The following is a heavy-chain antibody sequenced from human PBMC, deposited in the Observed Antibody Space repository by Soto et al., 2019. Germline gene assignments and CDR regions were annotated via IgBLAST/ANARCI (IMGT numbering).Heavy chain of an antibody. D-gene: IGHD3-22*01. V-gene: IGHV3-23*01. Sequence: GGSLRLSCAASGFTFSSYAMIWVRHAPGKGLEWVSAISGSGGSTYYADSVKGRFTISRDNSKNTLYLQMNSLRAEDTAVYYYAHALSITVIVVDIDGMDVWGQGTRVTVSS. CDR2: ISGSGGST. J-gene: IGHJ6*02. CDR1: GFTFSSYA. CDR3: AHALSITVIVVDIDGMDV.